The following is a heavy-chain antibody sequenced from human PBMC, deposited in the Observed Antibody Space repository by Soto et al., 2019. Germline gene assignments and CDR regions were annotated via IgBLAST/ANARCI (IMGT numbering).Heavy chain of an antibody. CDR3: ARDSFDQLLNLRLWFGELGYYYYGMDV. V-gene: IGHV1-18*01. J-gene: IGHJ6*02. D-gene: IGHD3-10*01. CDR1: GYTFTSYG. CDR2: ISAYNGNT. Sequence: QVQLVQSGAEVKKPGASVKVSCKASGYTFTSYGISWVRQAPGQGLEWMGWISAYNGNTNYAQKLQGRVTMTTDTSTSTAYMELRSLRSDDTAVYYCARDSFDQLLNLRLWFGELGYYYYGMDVWGQGTTVTVSS.